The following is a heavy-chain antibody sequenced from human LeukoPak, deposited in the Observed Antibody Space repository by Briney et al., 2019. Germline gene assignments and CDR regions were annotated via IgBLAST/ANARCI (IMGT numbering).Heavy chain of an antibody. V-gene: IGHV3-30*18. J-gene: IGHJ4*02. D-gene: IGHD4-17*01. CDR2: ITYDGINE. Sequence: AGGSLRLSCAASGXSFSNYGMHWVPQAPGKGLEWVATITYDGINEYYSDSVKGRFTISRDNSKNTVFLQMNSLGTEDTAVYYCAKGDNGDYCFDYWGQGTLVTVSS. CDR1: GXSFSNYG. CDR3: AKGDNGDYCFDY.